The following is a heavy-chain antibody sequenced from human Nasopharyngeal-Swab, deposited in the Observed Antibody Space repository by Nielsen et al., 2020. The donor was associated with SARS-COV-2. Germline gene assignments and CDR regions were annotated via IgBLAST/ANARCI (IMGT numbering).Heavy chain of an antibody. D-gene: IGHD6-19*01. CDR2: ISYDGSNK. CDR3: ARDRLAVAGEVGGWFDP. CDR1: GFTFSSYA. V-gene: IGHV3-30*04. Sequence: GGSLRLSCAVSGFTFSSYAMHWVRQAPGKGLEWVAVISYDGSNKYYADSVKGRFTISRDNSKNTLYLQMNSLRAEDTAVYYCARDRLAVAGEVGGWFDPWGQGTLVTVSS. J-gene: IGHJ5*02.